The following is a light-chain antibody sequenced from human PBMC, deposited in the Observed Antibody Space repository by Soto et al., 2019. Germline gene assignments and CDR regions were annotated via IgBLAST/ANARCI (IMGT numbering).Light chain of an antibody. CDR1: SSDVGGYNY. V-gene: IGLV2-14*01. Sequence: QSALTQPASVSGSPGQSISISCTGTSSDVGGYNYVSWYQQHPGKAPKLMIYEVNNRPSGVSNRLSGSKSGNTASLTISGLQAEDEADYYCSSYTSSSTLGVFGTGTRSPA. CDR2: EVN. J-gene: IGLJ1*01. CDR3: SSYTSSSTLGV.